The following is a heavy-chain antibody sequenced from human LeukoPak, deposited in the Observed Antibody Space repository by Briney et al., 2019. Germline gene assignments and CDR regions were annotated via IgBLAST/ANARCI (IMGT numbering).Heavy chain of an antibody. CDR2: ISYDGSNK. J-gene: IGHJ4*02. CDR1: GFTFSSYG. D-gene: IGHD2-15*01. CDR3: AKGGDCSGGSCYYFDY. V-gene: IGHV3-30*18. Sequence: GGSLRLSCAASGFTFSSYGMHWVRQAPGKGLEWVAVISYDGSNKYYADSVKGRFTISRDNSKNRLYLQMNSPRAEDTAVYYCAKGGDCSGGSCYYFDYWGQGTLVTVSS.